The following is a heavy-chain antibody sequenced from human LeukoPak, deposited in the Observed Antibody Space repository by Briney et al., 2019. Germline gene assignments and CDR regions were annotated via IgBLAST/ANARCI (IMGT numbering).Heavy chain of an antibody. CDR1: GYSFTSYW. CDR3: ARHGGSPRDFDY. D-gene: IGHD1-26*01. Sequence: GESLKISCKGSGYSFTSYWISWVRQMPGKGLEWMGRIDPSDSYTNYSPSFQGHVTISADKSISTAYLQWSSLKASDTAIYYCARHGGSPRDFDYWGQGTLVTVSS. V-gene: IGHV5-10-1*01. CDR2: IDPSDSYT. J-gene: IGHJ4*02.